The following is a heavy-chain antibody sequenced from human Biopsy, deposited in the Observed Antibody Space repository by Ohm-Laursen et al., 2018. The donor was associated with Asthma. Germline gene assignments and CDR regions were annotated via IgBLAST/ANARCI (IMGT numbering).Heavy chain of an antibody. J-gene: IGHJ6*02. Sequence: SLRLSCTASGFTFSDYYMSWIRQAPGKGLEWVSYISTGGTTINYADSVKGRFTISRDNAKNSLYLQLNSLRAEDTAVYYCARDGANCSSPSCHDAPYFRYYGMDVWGQGTTVTVSS. CDR2: ISTGGTTI. D-gene: IGHD2-2*01. CDR3: ARDGANCSSPSCHDAPYFRYYGMDV. V-gene: IGHV3-11*01. CDR1: GFTFSDYY.